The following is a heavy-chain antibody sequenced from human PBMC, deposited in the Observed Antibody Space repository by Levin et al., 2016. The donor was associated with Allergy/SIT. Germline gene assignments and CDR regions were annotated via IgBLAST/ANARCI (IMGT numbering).Heavy chain of an antibody. CDR2: LSWNSDSV. D-gene: IGHD1-1*01. Sequence: SLKISCEASGFTFDSHAMHWVRQAPGKGLEWVSGLSWNSDSVGYAVSVKGRFTIARDNAKNSVYLQMDSLRPEDSAIYYCAKDVQWNERSYFLENWGQGTLVTVSS. V-gene: IGHV3-9*01. J-gene: IGHJ1*01. CDR3: AKDVQWNERSYFLEN. CDR1: GFTFDSHA.